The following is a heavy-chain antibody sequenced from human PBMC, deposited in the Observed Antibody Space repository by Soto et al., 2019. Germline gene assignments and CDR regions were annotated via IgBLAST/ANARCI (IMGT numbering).Heavy chain of an antibody. Sequence: ASVKVSCKASGGTFSSYAISWVRQAPGQGLEWMGGIIPIFGTASYAQKFQGRVTITADESTSTAYMELSSLRSEDTAVYYCARVSKSFTRLARFDPWGQGTLVTVSS. D-gene: IGHD3-10*01. CDR3: ARVSKSFTRLARFDP. CDR1: GGTFSSYA. V-gene: IGHV1-69*13. CDR2: IIPIFGTA. J-gene: IGHJ5*02.